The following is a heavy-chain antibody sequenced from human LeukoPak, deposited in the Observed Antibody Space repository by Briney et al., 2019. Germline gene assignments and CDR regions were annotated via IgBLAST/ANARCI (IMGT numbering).Heavy chain of an antibody. J-gene: IGHJ3*02. CDR1: GFTFSSYA. V-gene: IGHV3-30-3*01. CDR3: ARRAQADAFDI. Sequence: GGSLRLSCAASGFTFSSYAMHWVRQAPGKGLEWVAVISYDGSNKYYADSVKGRFTISRDNSKNTLYLQMNSLRAEDTAVYYCARRAQADAFDIWGQGTMVTVSS. CDR2: ISYDGSNK.